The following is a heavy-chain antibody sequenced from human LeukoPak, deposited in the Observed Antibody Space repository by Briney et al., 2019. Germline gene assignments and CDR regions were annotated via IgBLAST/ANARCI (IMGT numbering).Heavy chain of an antibody. D-gene: IGHD3-22*01. V-gene: IGHV1-18*01. CDR1: GYTFTSFG. CDR2: ISPYNGNT. J-gene: IGHJ4*02. Sequence: SVKVSCKASGYTFTSFGLSWVRQAPGQGLEWMGWISPYNGNTKYPQNLQGRVTLSTDTSTATAYMELRSLRSDDTAVYYCGGYYFDPEEYYFDYWGQGTLVTVSS. CDR3: GGYYFDPEEYYFDY.